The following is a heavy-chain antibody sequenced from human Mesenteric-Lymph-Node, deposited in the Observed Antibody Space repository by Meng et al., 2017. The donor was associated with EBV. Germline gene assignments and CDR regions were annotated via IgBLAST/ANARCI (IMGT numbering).Heavy chain of an antibody. CDR3: ATGLYGDYALAN. CDR2: IYYSGST. J-gene: IGHJ4*02. CDR1: GGSVGSGTYS. Sequence: QRSGPGIALPSTSWSLTFTFSGGSVGSGTYSWSWIWQPPGKGLEWIGYIYYSGSTNYNPTLKGRVTISVDTSKNQFALELSSVTAADTAVYYWATGLYGDYALANWGQGTLVTVSS. D-gene: IGHD4-17*01. V-gene: IGHV4-61*01.